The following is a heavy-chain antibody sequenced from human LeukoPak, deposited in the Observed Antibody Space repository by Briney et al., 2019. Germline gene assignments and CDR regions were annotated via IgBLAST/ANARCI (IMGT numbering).Heavy chain of an antibody. V-gene: IGHV4-4*07. CDR3: ARDQSRHCSSTSCYGRADWFDP. J-gene: IGHJ5*02. CDR2: IYTSGST. D-gene: IGHD2-2*01. CDR1: GGSISSYY. Sequence: PSETLSLTCTVSGGSISSYYWSWVRQPAGKGLEWIGRIYTSGSTNYNPSLKSRVTMSVDTSKNQFSLKLSSVTAADTAVYYCARDQSRHCSSTSCYGRADWFDPWGQGTLVTVSS.